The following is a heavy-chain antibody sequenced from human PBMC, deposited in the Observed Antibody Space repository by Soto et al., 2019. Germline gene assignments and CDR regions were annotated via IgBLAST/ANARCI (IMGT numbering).Heavy chain of an antibody. D-gene: IGHD3-22*01. J-gene: IGHJ6*02. V-gene: IGHV3-49*03. CDR1: GFTFGDYA. CDR3: TRDVPYDSSGYYPHYYYYGMDV. Sequence: GGSLRLSCTASGFTFGDYAMSWFRQAPGKGLEWVGFIRSKAYGGTTEYAASVKGRFTISRDDSKSIAYLQMNSLKTEDTAVYYCTRDVPYDSSGYYPHYYYYGMDVWGQGTTVTVSS. CDR2: IRSKAYGGTT.